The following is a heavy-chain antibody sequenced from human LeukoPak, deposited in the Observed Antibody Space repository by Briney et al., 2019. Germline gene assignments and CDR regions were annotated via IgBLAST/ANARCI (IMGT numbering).Heavy chain of an antibody. V-gene: IGHV3-30*18. CDR3: AKAGSYYRGLDQYYFDY. D-gene: IGHD1-26*01. CDR2: ISYDGSNK. Sequence: PGGSLRLSCAASGFTFSSYGMHWVRQAPGKGLEWVAVISYDGSNKYYADSVKGRFTISRDNSKNTLYLQMNSLRAEDTAVYYCAKAGSYYRGLDQYYFDYWGQGTLVTVSS. CDR1: GFTFSSYG. J-gene: IGHJ4*02.